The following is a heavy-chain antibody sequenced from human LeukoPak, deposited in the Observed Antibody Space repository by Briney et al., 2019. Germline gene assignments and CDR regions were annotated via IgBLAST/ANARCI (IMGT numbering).Heavy chain of an antibody. CDR2: ISSSSSYI. J-gene: IGHJ4*02. D-gene: IGHD1-26*01. Sequence: PGGSLRLSCAASGFTFSSYAMSWVRQVPGKGLEWVSSISSSSSYIYYADSVKGRFTISRDNAKNSLYLQMNSLRAEDTAVYYCASQFGSYYWGQGTLVTVSS. CDR1: GFTFSSYA. V-gene: IGHV3-21*01. CDR3: ASQFGSYY.